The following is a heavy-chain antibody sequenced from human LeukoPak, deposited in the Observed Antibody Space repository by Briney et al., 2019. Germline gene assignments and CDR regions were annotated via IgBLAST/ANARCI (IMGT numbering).Heavy chain of an antibody. CDR2: ISYDGSNK. Sequence: PGGSLRLSCAASGFTFSSYGMHWVRQAPGKGLEWVAVISYDGSNKYYADSVKGRFTISRDNSKNTLYLQMNSLRAEDTAVYYCAKDAGLWFGEQNDYWGQGTLVTVSS. V-gene: IGHV3-30*18. CDR1: GFTFSSYG. J-gene: IGHJ4*02. CDR3: AKDAGLWFGEQNDY. D-gene: IGHD3-10*01.